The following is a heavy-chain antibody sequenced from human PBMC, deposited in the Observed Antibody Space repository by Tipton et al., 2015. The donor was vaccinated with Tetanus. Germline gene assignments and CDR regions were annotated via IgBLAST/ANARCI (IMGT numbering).Heavy chain of an antibody. CDR3: ARGDGYHYYYHMDV. Sequence: LRLSCTVSGGSVSSGSYYWSWIRQPPGKGLEWIGYFFYSGSTNYNPSLKSRVSMAVGTSKNQFSLQLRSVTAADTAVYYCARGDGYHYYYHMDVWGRGTTVTVFS. CDR1: GGSVSSGSYY. CDR2: FFYSGST. V-gene: IGHV4-61*01. J-gene: IGHJ6*04. D-gene: IGHD1-26*01.